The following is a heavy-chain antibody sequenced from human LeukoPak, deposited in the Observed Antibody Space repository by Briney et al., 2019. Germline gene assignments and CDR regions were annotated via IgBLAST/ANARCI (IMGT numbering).Heavy chain of an antibody. CDR3: AKDGTQWLVLGAFDI. V-gene: IGHV3-23*01. D-gene: IGHD6-19*01. J-gene: IGHJ3*02. CDR1: GFTFSSYA. Sequence: PGAYLRLYCAASGFTFSSYAMSWVRQAPGKGLEWVSAISGSGGSTYYADSVKGRFTISRDNSKNTLYLQMNSLRAEDTAVYYCAKDGTQWLVLGAFDIWGQGTMVTVSS. CDR2: ISGSGGST.